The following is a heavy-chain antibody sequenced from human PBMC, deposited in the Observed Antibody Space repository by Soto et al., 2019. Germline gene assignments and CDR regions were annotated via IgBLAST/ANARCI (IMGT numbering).Heavy chain of an antibody. CDR2: IIPILGIA. J-gene: IGHJ5*02. CDR1: GGTFSSYT. D-gene: IGHD3-9*01. Sequence: ASVKVSCKASGGTFSSYTISWVRQAPGQGLEWMGRIIPILGIANYAQKFQGRVTITADKSTSTAYMELSSLRSEDTAVYYCARDPVLLYFDWLLGSGCWFDHWGQGTLVTVS. CDR3: ARDPVLLYFDWLLGSGCWFDH. V-gene: IGHV1-69*04.